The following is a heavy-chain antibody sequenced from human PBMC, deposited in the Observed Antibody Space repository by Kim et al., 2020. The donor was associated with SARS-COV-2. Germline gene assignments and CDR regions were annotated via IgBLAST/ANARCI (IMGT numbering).Heavy chain of an antibody. V-gene: IGHV3-30*18. CDR2: ISYDGSNK. D-gene: IGHD6-13*01. CDR3: AKAGSSWYEHDWFDP. Sequence: GGSLRLSCAASGFTFSSYGMHWVRQAPGKGLEWVAVISYDGSNKYYADSVKGRFTISRDNSKNTLYLQMNSLRAEDTAVYYCAKAGSSWYEHDWFDPWGQGTLVTVSS. J-gene: IGHJ5*02. CDR1: GFTFSSYG.